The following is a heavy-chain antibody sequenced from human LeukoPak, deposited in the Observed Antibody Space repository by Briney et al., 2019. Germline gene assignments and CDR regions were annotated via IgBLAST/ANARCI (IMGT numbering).Heavy chain of an antibody. CDR3: AREYYDIMTGYFSSNYHSYMDV. CDR1: GYTFTGYY. V-gene: IGHV1-18*04. CDR2: ISAYNGKT. J-gene: IGHJ6*03. Sequence: ASVKVSCKASGYTFTGYYMHWVRQAPGQGLEWMGWISAYNGKTDFAKKFQGRVTMTTDSSTTTAHMELRSLRSDDTAVYYCAREYYDIMTGYFSSNYHSYMDVWGKGTTVTVSS. D-gene: IGHD3-9*01.